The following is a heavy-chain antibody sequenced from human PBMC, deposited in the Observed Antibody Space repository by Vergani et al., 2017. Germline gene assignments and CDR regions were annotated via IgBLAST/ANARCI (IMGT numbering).Heavy chain of an antibody. Sequence: EVELVESGGGLVQPGGSLRLSCAASGFTFNEYWMHWARQVPGKGLVWVSGMNGDGDTISYADSVKGRFTISRDNAKNTLFLQMNSLRAEDTAVYYCARARKVLFGVVWDNWFDPWGQGTLVTVSS. V-gene: IGHV3-74*01. CDR2: MNGDGDTI. CDR1: GFTFNEYW. CDR3: ARARKVLFGVVWDNWFDP. D-gene: IGHD3-3*01. J-gene: IGHJ5*02.